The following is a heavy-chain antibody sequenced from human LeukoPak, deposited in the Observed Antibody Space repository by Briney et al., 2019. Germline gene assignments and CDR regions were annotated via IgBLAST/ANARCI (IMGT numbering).Heavy chain of an antibody. CDR2: IYYSGST. V-gene: IGHV4-39*01. Sequence: SETLSLTCTVSGGSISSSSYYWGWIRQPPGKGLVWIGSIYYSGSTYYNPSLKSRVTISVDTSKNQFSLKLSSVTAADTAVYYCARAKTGPLYYFDYWGQGTLVTVSS. D-gene: IGHD1-1*01. CDR1: GGSISSSSYY. CDR3: ARAKTGPLYYFDY. J-gene: IGHJ4*02.